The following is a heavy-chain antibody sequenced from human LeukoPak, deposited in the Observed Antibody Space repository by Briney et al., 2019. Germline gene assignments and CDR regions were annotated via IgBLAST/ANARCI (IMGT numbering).Heavy chain of an antibody. V-gene: IGHV4-59*01. CDR1: GDSINNYY. Sequence: PSETLSLTCTVSGDSINNYYWSFLRQPPGKGLEWIGFTHESGTTIYNPPLKSRVTLSLDKSKNQFSLDLTSVTAADTAVYYCARDLHYYHPTGLSHWYFDLWGRGTLITVSS. CDR2: THESGTT. D-gene: IGHD2-8*02. J-gene: IGHJ2*01. CDR3: ARDLHYYHPTGLSHWYFDL.